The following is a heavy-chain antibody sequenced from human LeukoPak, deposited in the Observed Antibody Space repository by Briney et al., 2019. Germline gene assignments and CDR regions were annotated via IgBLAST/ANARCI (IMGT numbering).Heavy chain of an antibody. J-gene: IGHJ4*02. CDR1: GFTFNNYA. V-gene: IGHV3-48*04. Sequence: GGSLRLSCAASGFTFNNYAMNWVRQAPGKGLEWVSYISSSSTTIYHADSVKGHFTISRDNARNTLYLQMNSLRVEDTAVYYCANFRVGATGDSWGQGTLVTVSS. CDR2: ISSSSTTI. CDR3: ANFRVGATGDS. D-gene: IGHD1-26*01.